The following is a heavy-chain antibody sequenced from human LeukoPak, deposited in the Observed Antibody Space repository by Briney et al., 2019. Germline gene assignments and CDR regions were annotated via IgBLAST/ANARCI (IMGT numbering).Heavy chain of an antibody. Sequence: GGSLRLSCAASGFTFNDHAMSWVRQAPGKGLEWVSALSISGLSTYYADPVKGRFTISRDNSKNTLYLQMNSLRAEDTAVYYCATEEATGSGSLDYWGQGTLVTVSS. J-gene: IGHJ4*02. V-gene: IGHV3-23*01. D-gene: IGHD1-14*01. CDR2: LSISGLST. CDR1: GFTFNDHA. CDR3: ATEEATGSGSLDY.